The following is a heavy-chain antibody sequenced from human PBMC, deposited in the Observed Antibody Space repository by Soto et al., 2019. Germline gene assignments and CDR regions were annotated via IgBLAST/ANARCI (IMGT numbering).Heavy chain of an antibody. CDR2: MNPNSGNT. CDR3: ASRLYNSGYDPATFDP. Sequence: ASVKVSCKASGYTFTSYDINWVRQATGQGLEWMGWMNPNSGNTGYAQKFQGRVTMTRNTSISTAYMELSSLRSEDTAVYYCASRLYNSGYDPATFDPWGQGTLVTVSS. D-gene: IGHD5-12*01. J-gene: IGHJ5*02. V-gene: IGHV1-8*01. CDR1: GYTFTSYD.